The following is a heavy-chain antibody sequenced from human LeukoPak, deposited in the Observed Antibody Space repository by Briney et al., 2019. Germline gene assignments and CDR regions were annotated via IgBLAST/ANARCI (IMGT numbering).Heavy chain of an antibody. Sequence: GGSLRLSCAASGFTFSSYEMNWVRQAPGKGLEWVSGISGSGGSTYYADSVKGRFTISRDNSKNTLFLQMNSLRPEDTAVYYCAKDDAWLQYGNWGRGTLVTVSS. CDR1: GFTFSSYE. J-gene: IGHJ4*02. V-gene: IGHV3-23*01. D-gene: IGHD5-24*01. CDR2: ISGSGGST. CDR3: AKDDAWLQYGN.